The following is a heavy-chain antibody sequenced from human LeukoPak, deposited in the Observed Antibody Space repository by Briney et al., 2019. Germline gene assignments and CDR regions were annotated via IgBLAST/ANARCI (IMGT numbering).Heavy chain of an antibody. V-gene: IGHV4-34*01. J-gene: IGHJ4*02. Sequence: PSETLSLTCAVYGGSFSGYYWSWIRQPPGKGLEWFGEINHSGSTNYNPSLKSRVTISVDTSKNQFSLKLSAVTASDTAVYYCARERASYYYGSGPDYWGQGTLVTVSS. CDR3: ARERASYYYGSGPDY. CDR1: GGSFSGYY. CDR2: INHSGST. D-gene: IGHD3-10*01.